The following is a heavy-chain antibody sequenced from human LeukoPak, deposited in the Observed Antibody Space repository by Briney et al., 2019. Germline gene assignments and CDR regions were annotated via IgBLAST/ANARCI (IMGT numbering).Heavy chain of an antibody. CDR2: ISSSSNTI. D-gene: IGHD3-22*01. Sequence: GGSLRLSCAASGFTFSDYSMNWVRQAPGQGLEWVSYISSSSNTIHYADSVKGRFTISRDNAKNSLYLQMNSLRAEDTAVYYCASDPYDSSGYYPDWWGQGTLVTVSS. J-gene: IGHJ4*02. CDR3: ASDPYDSSGYYPDW. V-gene: IGHV3-48*01. CDR1: GFTFSDYS.